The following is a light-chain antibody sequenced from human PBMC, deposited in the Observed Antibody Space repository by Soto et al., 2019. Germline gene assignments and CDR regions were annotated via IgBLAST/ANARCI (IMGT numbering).Light chain of an antibody. J-gene: IGKJ4*01. CDR3: QQFRSSPLT. Sequence: EIVLTQSPGTLSLSPGERATLSCRASQSVSSSSLAWYQQNPGQAPRLLIYGASSRATGIPDRFSGSGSGTDFTLTISRVEPEDFAVYYCQQFRSSPLTFGGGTKVDIK. V-gene: IGKV3-20*01. CDR2: GAS. CDR1: QSVSSSS.